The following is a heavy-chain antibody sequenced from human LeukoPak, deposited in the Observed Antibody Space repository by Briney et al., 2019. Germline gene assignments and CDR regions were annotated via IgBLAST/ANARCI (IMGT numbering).Heavy chain of an antibody. D-gene: IGHD6-13*01. Sequence: GGSLRLSCAASGFTFSSYGMHWVRQAPGKGLEWVAVISYDGSNKYYADSVKGRFTISRDNSKNTLYLQMNSLRAEDTAVYYCAKESSGYSSSWGADYWGQGTLVTVSS. CDR3: AKESSGYSSSWGADY. V-gene: IGHV3-30*18. CDR2: ISYDGSNK. J-gene: IGHJ4*02. CDR1: GFTFSSYG.